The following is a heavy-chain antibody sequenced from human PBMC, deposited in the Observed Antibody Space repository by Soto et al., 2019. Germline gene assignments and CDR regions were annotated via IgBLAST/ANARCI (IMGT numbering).Heavy chain of an antibody. J-gene: IGHJ6*02. D-gene: IGHD3-22*01. Sequence: QVQLVESGGGVVQPGRSLRLSCTASGFTFSNFGMHWVRQAPGKGLEWVALISYDGSNKDYADSVKGRFTISRDNSKNTLYLEMDSLRPEDTAVFYCAKEGVGYYYDSSSFCGVWGQGTTVTVSS. CDR1: GFTFSNFG. CDR2: ISYDGSNK. CDR3: AKEGVGYYYDSSSFCGV. V-gene: IGHV3-30*18.